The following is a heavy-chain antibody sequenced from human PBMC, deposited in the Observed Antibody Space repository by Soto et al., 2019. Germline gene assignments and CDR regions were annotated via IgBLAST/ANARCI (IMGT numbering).Heavy chain of an antibody. D-gene: IGHD3-10*01. CDR2: ISGGGAST. Sequence: GGSLRLSCAASGVTFSIYAMSWVRQAPGKGLEWVSGISGGGASTYYADSVKGRFTISRDNSKNTLYLQLNSLRVEDAVVYYCEKGYYQYTDISMDSWGQGTLVTVSS. V-gene: IGHV3-23*01. J-gene: IGHJ4*02. CDR1: GVTFSIYA. CDR3: EKGYYQYTDISMDS.